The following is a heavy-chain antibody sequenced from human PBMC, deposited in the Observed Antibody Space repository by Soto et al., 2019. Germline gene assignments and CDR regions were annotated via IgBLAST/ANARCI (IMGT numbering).Heavy chain of an antibody. Sequence: EPLSLTCTVSGGSISSSSYYWSWIRQPPGKGLEWIGYIYYSGSTNYNPSFKSRVTISVDTSKNQFSLKLSSVTAADTAVYYCARQKWLVLNAFDVWGQGTMVNVSS. CDR2: IYYSGST. D-gene: IGHD6-19*01. V-gene: IGHV4-61*01. CDR1: GGSISSSSYY. J-gene: IGHJ3*01. CDR3: ARQKWLVLNAFDV.